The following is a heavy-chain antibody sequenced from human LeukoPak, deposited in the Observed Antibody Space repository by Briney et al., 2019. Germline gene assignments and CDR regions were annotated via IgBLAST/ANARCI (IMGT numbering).Heavy chain of an antibody. Sequence: SVKVSCKASGGTFSSYAISWVRQAPGQGLEWMGRIIPILGIANYAQKFQGRVTITADKSTSTAYMELSSLRSEDTAVYYCARDNRIVNAFDIWGQGTMVTVSS. V-gene: IGHV1-69*04. D-gene: IGHD2-15*01. CDR3: ARDNRIVNAFDI. CDR1: GGTFSSYA. J-gene: IGHJ3*02. CDR2: IIPILGIA.